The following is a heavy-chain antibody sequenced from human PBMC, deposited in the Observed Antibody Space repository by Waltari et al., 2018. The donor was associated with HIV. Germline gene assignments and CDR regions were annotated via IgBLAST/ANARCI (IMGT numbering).Heavy chain of an antibody. CDR3: ARIGNSGRSFDS. Sequence: VQLVQSGHEVRKPGASVKLSCRASGYTFTDYHIHWVRQAPGQGLEWMGLINPGSGGASYAPKCRGIVSMTRDTSTSTVYMEMSSLKSDDTAIFYCARIGNSGRSFDSWGQGSQLIVSS. J-gene: IGHJ4*02. CDR1: GYTFTDYH. V-gene: IGHV1-46*01. D-gene: IGHD1-26*01. CDR2: INPGSGGA.